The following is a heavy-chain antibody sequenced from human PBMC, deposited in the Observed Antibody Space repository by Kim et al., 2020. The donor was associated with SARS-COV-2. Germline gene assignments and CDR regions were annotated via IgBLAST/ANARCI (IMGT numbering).Heavy chain of an antibody. J-gene: IGHJ4*02. CDR1: GYTFTSYG. D-gene: IGHD3-3*01. CDR2: ISAYNGNT. V-gene: IGHV1-18*01. Sequence: ASVKVSCKASGYTFTSYGISWVRQAPGQGLEWMGWISAYNGNTNYAQKLQGRVTMTTDTATSTAYMELRSLRSDDTAVYYCARLHGRGWGRYYDFWSVYSLRPYFDYWGQGTLVTASS. CDR3: ARLHGRGWGRYYDFWSVYSLRPYFDY.